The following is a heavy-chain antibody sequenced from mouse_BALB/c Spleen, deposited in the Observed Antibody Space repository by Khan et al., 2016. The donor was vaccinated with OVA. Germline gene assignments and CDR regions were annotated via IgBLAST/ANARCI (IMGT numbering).Heavy chain of an antibody. CDR1: GFTFSAYG. V-gene: IGHV5-15*02. CDR2: ISSLAYSI. J-gene: IGHJ4*01. Sequence: EVELVQSGGGLVQPGGSRKLSCAASGFTFSAYGMAWVRQAPGKGPEWVAFISSLAYSIYYADTVTGRFIISRENAKNTLYLEMSRLRAEATALYYCARSWAKDYWGQGTTVTVSS. CDR3: ARSWAKDY.